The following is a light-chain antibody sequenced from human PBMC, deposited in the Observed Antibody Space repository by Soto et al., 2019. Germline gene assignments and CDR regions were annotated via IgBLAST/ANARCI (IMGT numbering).Light chain of an antibody. Sequence: EIVMTQSPATLSLSPGERATLSCRASQSVRNYLAWYQQKPGQTPRLLIYDASNRATGVPARFSGSGSATDFTLTISNIEPEDSAIYHCQQRSNWPITFGQGTRLEIK. CDR3: QQRSNWPIT. J-gene: IGKJ5*01. V-gene: IGKV3-11*01. CDR2: DAS. CDR1: QSVRNY.